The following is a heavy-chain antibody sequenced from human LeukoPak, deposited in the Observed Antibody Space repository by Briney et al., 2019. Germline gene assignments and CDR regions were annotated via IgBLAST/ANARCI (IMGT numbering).Heavy chain of an antibody. CDR3: ARASGKDSTVAYHYYYYGMDV. V-gene: IGHV1-8*02. CDR2: MNPNSGNT. Sequence: ASVKVSCKASGYTFTSYGIDWVRQATGQGLEWMGWMNPNSGNTGYAQKFQGRVTMTRNTSISTAYMELSSLRSEDTAVYYCARASGKDSTVAYHYYYYGMDVWGKGTTVTVSS. J-gene: IGHJ6*04. D-gene: IGHD4-23*01. CDR1: GYTFTSYG.